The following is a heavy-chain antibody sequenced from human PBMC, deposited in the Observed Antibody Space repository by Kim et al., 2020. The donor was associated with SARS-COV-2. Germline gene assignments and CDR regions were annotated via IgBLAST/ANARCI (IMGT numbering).Heavy chain of an antibody. CDR1: GGSISSGGYY. Sequence: SETLSLTCTVSGGSISSGGYYWSWIRQHPGKGLEWIGYIYYSGSTYYNPSLKSRVTRSVDTSKNQFSRKLSSVTAADTAVYYCASAAADGFDPWGRGTLVTVCS. V-gene: IGHV4-31*03. J-gene: IGHJ5*02. CDR3: ASAAADGFDP. CDR2: IYYSGST. D-gene: IGHD6-13*01.